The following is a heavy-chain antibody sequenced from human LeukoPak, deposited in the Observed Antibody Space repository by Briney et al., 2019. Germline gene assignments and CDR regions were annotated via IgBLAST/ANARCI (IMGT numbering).Heavy chain of an antibody. CDR3: ARANPPAISFFDW. Sequence: GGSLRLSXAASGFTFSGYSMNWVRLAPGKGLEWVSSISGSSGSIYYADSVKGRFTISRDNAKNSLDLQMNSLRAEDTAVYYCARANPPAISFFDWWGQGTLVSVSS. J-gene: IGHJ4*02. D-gene: IGHD3-9*01. V-gene: IGHV3-21*01. CDR1: GFTFSGYS. CDR2: ISGSSGSI.